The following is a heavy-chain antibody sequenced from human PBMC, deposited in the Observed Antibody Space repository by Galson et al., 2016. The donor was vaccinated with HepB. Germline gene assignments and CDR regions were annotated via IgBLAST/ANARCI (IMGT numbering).Heavy chain of an antibody. D-gene: IGHD2-2*01. J-gene: IGHJ4*02. Sequence: SLRLSCAASGFSLTKNNMNWVRQAPGKGLEWVSSISTGGSYIYYADSVKGRFTISRDNAKNSLYLQMNSLRAEDTAVYYCARDGQYQLLSAFDYWGQGTLVTVSS. V-gene: IGHV3-21*01. CDR2: ISTGGSYI. CDR1: GFSLTKNN. CDR3: ARDGQYQLLSAFDY.